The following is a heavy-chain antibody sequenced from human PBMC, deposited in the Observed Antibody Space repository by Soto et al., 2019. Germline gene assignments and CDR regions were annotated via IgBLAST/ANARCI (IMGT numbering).Heavy chain of an antibody. Sequence: GGSLRLSCTTSGFSFASFAMTWARQAPGKGVEWVATISGSDGRTYYADSVKGRFSISRDTSRNTLYLQMNSLRADDTAIYYCAKWSYLDYWGQGTRVTVSS. D-gene: IGHD3-3*01. CDR3: AKWSYLDY. J-gene: IGHJ4*02. CDR2: ISGSDGRT. CDR1: GFSFASFA. V-gene: IGHV3-23*01.